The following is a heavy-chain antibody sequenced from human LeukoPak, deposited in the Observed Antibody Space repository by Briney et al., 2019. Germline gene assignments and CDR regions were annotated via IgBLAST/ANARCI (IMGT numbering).Heavy chain of an antibody. J-gene: IGHJ6*02. V-gene: IGHV3-53*01. CDR3: ARDSGPDYYYGMGV. D-gene: IGHD1-14*01. CDR2: IYSGGST. CDR1: GFTVSSNY. Sequence: GGSPRLSCAASGFTVSSNYMGWVRQAPGKGLEWVSVIYSGGSTYYADSVEGRFTISRDNSKNTLYLQMNSLRAEDTAVYYCARDSGPDYYYGMGVWGQGTTVTVSS.